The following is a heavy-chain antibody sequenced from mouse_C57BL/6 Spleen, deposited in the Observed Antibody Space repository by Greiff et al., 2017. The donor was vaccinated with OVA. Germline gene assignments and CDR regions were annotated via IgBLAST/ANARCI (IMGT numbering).Heavy chain of an antibody. D-gene: IGHD2-4*01. Sequence: VKLMESGPGLVAPSQSLSITCTVSGFSLTSYAISWVRQPPGKGLEWLGVIWTGGGTNYNSALKSRLSISQDNSKSQVFLKMNSLPTDDTSMYYCARNFFYYYYGGGHFDYWGQGTTLTVSS. J-gene: IGHJ2*01. CDR3: ARNFFYYYYGGGHFDY. CDR1: GFSLTSYA. CDR2: IWTGGGT. V-gene: IGHV2-9-1*01.